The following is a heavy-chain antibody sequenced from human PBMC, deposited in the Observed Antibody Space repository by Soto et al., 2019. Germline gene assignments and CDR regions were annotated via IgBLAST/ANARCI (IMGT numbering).Heavy chain of an antibody. CDR2: INPSGGST. CDR1: GGTFSSYA. J-gene: IGHJ4*02. D-gene: IGHD2-21*02. Sequence: ASVKVSCKTSGGTFSSYAISWVRQAPGQGLEWMGIINPSGGSTSYAQKFQGRVTMTRDTSTSTVYMELSSLRSEDTAVYYCARDHLAPGGNSGDYWGQGTLVTVS. CDR3: ARDHLAPGGNSGDY. V-gene: IGHV1-46*01.